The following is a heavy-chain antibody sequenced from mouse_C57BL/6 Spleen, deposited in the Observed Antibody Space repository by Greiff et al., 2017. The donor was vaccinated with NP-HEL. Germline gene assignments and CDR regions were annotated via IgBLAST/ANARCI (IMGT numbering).Heavy chain of an antibody. D-gene: IGHD3-2*02. CDR3: ARSSSSGYY. CDR2: ISYDGSN. V-gene: IGHV3-6*01. Sequence: VQLKESGPGLVKPSQSLSLTCSVTGYSITSGYYWNWIRQFPGNKLEWMGYISYDGSNNYNPSLKNRISITRDTSKNQFFLKLNSVTTEDTATYYCARSSSSGYYWGQGTTLTVSS. CDR1: GYSITSGYY. J-gene: IGHJ2*01.